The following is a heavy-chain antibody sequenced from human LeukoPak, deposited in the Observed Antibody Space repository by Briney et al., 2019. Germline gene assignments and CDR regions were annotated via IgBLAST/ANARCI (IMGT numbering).Heavy chain of an antibody. CDR3: AREATHLGRGPDAFDI. CDR2: IYYSGST. J-gene: IGHJ3*02. CDR1: DGSISSYY. D-gene: IGHD5-12*01. Sequence: SETLSLTCTVSDGSISSYYWSWIRQPPGKGLEWIGYIYYSGSTNYNPSLKSRVTISVDTSKNQFSLKLSSVAAADTAVYYCAREATHLGRGPDAFDIWGQGTMVTVSS. V-gene: IGHV4-59*01.